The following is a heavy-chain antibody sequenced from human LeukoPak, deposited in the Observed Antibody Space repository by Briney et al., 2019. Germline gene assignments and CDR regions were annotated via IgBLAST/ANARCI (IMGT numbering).Heavy chain of an antibody. CDR1: GGSISSSSYY. D-gene: IGHD3-10*01. CDR3: ARHERGSVTMVRRINWFDP. J-gene: IGHJ5*02. Sequence: PSETLSLTCTVSGGSISSSSYYWGWIRQLPGKGLEWIGSIYYSGSTYYNPSLKSRVTISVDTSKNQFSLKLGSVTAADTAVYYCARHERGSVTMVRRINWFDPWGQGTLVTVSS. CDR2: IYYSGST. V-gene: IGHV4-39*01.